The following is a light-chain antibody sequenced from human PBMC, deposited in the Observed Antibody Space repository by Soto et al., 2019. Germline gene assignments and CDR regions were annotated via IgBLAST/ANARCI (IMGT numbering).Light chain of an antibody. V-gene: IGKV3-15*01. J-gene: IGKJ1*01. Sequence: EIVMTQSPATLSVAPGERATLSCRASQTIGTNLAWYQQKPGQPPRLLFFGASTRATGVPARFSGSASGTDFTLTISSLQPEDFATYYCQQSYTTPWTFGQGTKVDIK. CDR3: QQSYTTPWT. CDR1: QTIGTN. CDR2: GAS.